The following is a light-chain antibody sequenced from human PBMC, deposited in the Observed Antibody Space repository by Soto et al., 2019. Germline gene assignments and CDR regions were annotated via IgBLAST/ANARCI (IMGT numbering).Light chain of an antibody. CDR1: SSNIGAGYD. CDR2: GNS. Sequence: QSVLTQPPSVSGAPGQRVTISCTGSSSNIGAGYDVHWYQPLPGTAPKLLIYGNSNRPSGVPDRFSGSKSGTSASLAITGLQAEDEADYYCQSYDSSLSGSVSGTGTKVTVL. CDR3: QSYDSSLSGSV. J-gene: IGLJ1*01. V-gene: IGLV1-40*01.